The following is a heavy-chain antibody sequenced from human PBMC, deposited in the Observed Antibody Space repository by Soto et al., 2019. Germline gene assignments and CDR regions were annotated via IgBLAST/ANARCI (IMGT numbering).Heavy chain of an antibody. CDR2: ISHEGVTK. CDR1: GFTFESYG. Sequence: PGGSLRLSCIASGFTFESYGMHWVRQAPGKGLEWVAVISHEGVTKNYADSVKGRFTVSRDNSKDTLYLQLNSLRREDTAVYYCANRKGKAWSRDYFYYYGMDVWGLGTTVTVSS. J-gene: IGHJ6*02. CDR3: ANRKGKAWSRDYFYYYGMDV. V-gene: IGHV3-30*18. D-gene: IGHD1-26*01.